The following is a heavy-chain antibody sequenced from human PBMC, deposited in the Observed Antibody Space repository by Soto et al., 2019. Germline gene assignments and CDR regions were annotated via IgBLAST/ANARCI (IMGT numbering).Heavy chain of an antibody. D-gene: IGHD6-19*01. V-gene: IGHV3-21*01. CDR3: ATVTRSGWD. J-gene: IGHJ4*02. Sequence: EVQLVESGGGLVKPGGSLRVSCAASGFTFSSYSMNWVRQAPGKGLEWVSSISGSSRYIYYADAVKGRFTISRDNAKNLLYLQMNSLRVEDTAVYYCATVTRSGWDWGQGTLVTVSS. CDR1: GFTFSSYS. CDR2: ISGSSRYI.